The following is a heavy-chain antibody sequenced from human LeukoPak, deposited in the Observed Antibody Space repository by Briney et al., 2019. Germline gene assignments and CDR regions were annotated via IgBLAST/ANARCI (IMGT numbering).Heavy chain of an antibody. CDR3: ARVSYGSGSYWEQIYAFDI. CDR2: IIPIFGTA. V-gene: IGHV1-69*05. CDR1: GGTFSSYA. Sequence: SVKVSCKASGGTFSSYAISWVRQAPGQGLEWMGRIIPIFGTANYAQKFQGRVTITTDESTSTAYMELSSLRSEDTAVYYCARVSYGSGSYWEQIYAFDIWGQGTMVTVSS. J-gene: IGHJ3*02. D-gene: IGHD3-10*01.